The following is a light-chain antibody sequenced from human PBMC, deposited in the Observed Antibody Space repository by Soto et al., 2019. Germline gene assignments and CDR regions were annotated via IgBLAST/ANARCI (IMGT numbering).Light chain of an antibody. Sequence: IQLTQSPSSLSASVGDRVTVSCRSSQNIDNYLNWYVQRPGKAPELLIYSSSNLKSGVPSRFRGSGSRTDFSLTINSLQSEDFATYYCQQSSNIPWTFGQGTKVEIK. CDR1: QNIDNY. J-gene: IGKJ1*01. V-gene: IGKV1-39*01. CDR3: QQSSNIPWT. CDR2: SSS.